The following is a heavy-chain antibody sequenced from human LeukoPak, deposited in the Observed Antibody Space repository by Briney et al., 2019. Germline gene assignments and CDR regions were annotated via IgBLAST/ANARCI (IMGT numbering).Heavy chain of an antibody. Sequence: GASVKVSCKASGGTFSSYAISWVRQAPGQGLEWMGGIIPIFGTANYAQKFQGRVTITADKSTSTAYMELSSLRSEDTAVYYRARMLAVAGTFNRCLDYWGQGTLVTVSS. CDR2: IIPIFGTA. CDR1: GGTFSSYA. V-gene: IGHV1-69*06. D-gene: IGHD6-19*01. CDR3: ARMLAVAGTFNRCLDY. J-gene: IGHJ4*02.